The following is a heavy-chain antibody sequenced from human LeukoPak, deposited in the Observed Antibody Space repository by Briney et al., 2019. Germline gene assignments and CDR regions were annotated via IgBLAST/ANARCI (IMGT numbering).Heavy chain of an antibody. CDR1: GFTFSGFG. CDR2: ISYDESKK. CDR3: AKDRSIAAGGTVSEIDN. Sequence: GSLRLSCAASGFTFSGFGMHWVRQAPGKGLEWVAVISYDESKKYYADSVKGRFTISRDNSKNTVFLQMNSLRAEDTAVYYCAKDRSIAAGGTVSEIDNWGQGTLVTVSS. V-gene: IGHV3-30*18. D-gene: IGHD6-13*01. J-gene: IGHJ4*02.